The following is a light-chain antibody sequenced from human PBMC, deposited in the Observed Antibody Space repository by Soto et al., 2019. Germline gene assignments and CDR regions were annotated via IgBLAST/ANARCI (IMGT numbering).Light chain of an antibody. CDR3: QQYNNWQGT. CDR1: QSVSSN. CDR2: GAS. Sequence: EIVLTQSPGTLSLSPGERATLSCRASQSVSSNLAWYQQKPGQAPRLLIYGASARATGIPARFSGSGSGTEFTLTISSLQSEDFAVYYCQQYNNWQGTFGQGTKVDIK. V-gene: IGKV3-15*01. J-gene: IGKJ1*01.